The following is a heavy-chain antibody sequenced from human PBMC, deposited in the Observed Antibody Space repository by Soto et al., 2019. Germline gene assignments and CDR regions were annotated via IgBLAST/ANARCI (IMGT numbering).Heavy chain of an antibody. Sequence: PGGSLRLSCAASGFTFSSYDMHWVRQATGKGLEWVSAIGTAGDTYYPGSVKGRFTIPRENAKNSLYLQMNSLRAGDTAVYYCARAHPSYYDFWSGYLANFDYWGQGTLVTVSS. V-gene: IGHV3-13*04. CDR1: GFTFSSYD. J-gene: IGHJ4*02. CDR3: ARAHPSYYDFWSGYLANFDY. CDR2: IGTAGDT. D-gene: IGHD3-3*01.